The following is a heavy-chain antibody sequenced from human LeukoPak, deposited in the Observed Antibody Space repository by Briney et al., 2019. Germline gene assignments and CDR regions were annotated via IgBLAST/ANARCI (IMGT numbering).Heavy chain of an antibody. Sequence: GGSLRLSCAASGFTFSTFNMHWVRQAPGKWLEWVAGFSSDGRSTFYAENVQGRFTLSRDNSKNTLSLQMNSLRAEDTAVYYCAKSYYYHSGSFDYWGQGTLVTVSS. CDR1: GFTFSTFN. D-gene: IGHD3-10*01. CDR2: FSSDGRST. CDR3: AKSYYYHSGSFDY. J-gene: IGHJ4*02. V-gene: IGHV3-30*18.